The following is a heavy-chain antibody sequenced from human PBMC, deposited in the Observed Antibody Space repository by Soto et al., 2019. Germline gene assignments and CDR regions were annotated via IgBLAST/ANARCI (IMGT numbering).Heavy chain of an antibody. D-gene: IGHD3-22*01. CDR3: TTGRYYDSSGSTGPY. J-gene: IGHJ4*02. Sequence: NWVRQAPGKGLEWVGRIKSKTDGGTTDYAAPVKGRFTISRDDSKNTLYLQMNSLKTEDTAVYYCTTGRYYDSSGSTGPYWGQGT. CDR2: IKSKTDGGTT. V-gene: IGHV3-15*07.